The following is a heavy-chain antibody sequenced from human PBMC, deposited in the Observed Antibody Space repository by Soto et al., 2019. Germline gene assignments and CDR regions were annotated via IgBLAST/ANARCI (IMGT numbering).Heavy chain of an antibody. J-gene: IGHJ6*02. Sequence: GVSVKVSCKTSGDNFKKNVFTGVRQAPGQGLECTGGTIPALGNTHYIEMFQGRVTITVDDATRTVYLELRDLTPEHTAIYYCARGPFRTSAMDVWGQGTTVTVSS. CDR3: ARGPFRTSAMDV. CDR2: TIPALGNT. D-gene: IGHD3-10*01. CDR1: GDNFKKNV. V-gene: IGHV1-69*10.